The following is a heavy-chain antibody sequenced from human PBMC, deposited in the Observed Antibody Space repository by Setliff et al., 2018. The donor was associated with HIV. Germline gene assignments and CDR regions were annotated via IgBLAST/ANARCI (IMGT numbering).Heavy chain of an antibody. V-gene: IGHV4-30-4*08. CDR2: IYNSGST. CDR1: GGSISSGDYY. Sequence: SETLSLTCTVSGGSISSGDYYWTWIRQPPGKGLEWIGYIYNSGSTYYEPSLRGRVTISVDTSKNQFSLKLNSVTAADTAVYYCARGSYYDYVWGNYRYTGFDYWGQGTLVTVSS. D-gene: IGHD3-16*02. J-gene: IGHJ4*02. CDR3: ARGSYYDYVWGNYRYTGFDY.